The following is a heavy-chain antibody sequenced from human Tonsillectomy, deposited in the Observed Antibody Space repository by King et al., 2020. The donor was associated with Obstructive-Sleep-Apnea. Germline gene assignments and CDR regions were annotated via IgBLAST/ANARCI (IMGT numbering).Heavy chain of an antibody. J-gene: IGHJ4*02. CDR1: GFTFSSYA. Sequence: VQLVESGGGVVQPGRSLRLSCAASGFTFSSYAMHWVRQAPGKGLEWVAVISYDGSTKYYADSVKGRFTISRDNSKNTLYLQMNSLRAEDTAVYYCARGADSSSWSYFDYWGQGTLVTVSS. CDR2: ISYDGSTK. D-gene: IGHD6-13*01. CDR3: ARGADSSSWSYFDY. V-gene: IGHV3-30*04.